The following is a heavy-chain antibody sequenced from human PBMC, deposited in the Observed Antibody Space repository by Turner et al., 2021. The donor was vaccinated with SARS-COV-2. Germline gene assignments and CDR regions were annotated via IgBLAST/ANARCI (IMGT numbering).Heavy chain of an antibody. V-gene: IGHV3-21*01. D-gene: IGHD3-22*01. CDR1: GFTFSSYS. Sequence: EVQLVESGGGLVKPGGSLRLSCAASGFTFSSYSMNWVRQAPGKGLEWVSSISSSSSYIYYADSMKGRFTISRDNAKNSLYLQMNSLRAEDTAVYYCARGTYYYDSSTYSGTNWFDPWGQGTLVTVSS. CDR3: ARGTYYYDSSTYSGTNWFDP. J-gene: IGHJ5*02. CDR2: ISSSSSYI.